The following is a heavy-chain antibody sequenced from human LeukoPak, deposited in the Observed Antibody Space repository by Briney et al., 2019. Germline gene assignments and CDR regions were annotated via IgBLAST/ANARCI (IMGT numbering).Heavy chain of an antibody. V-gene: IGHV4-39*01. CDR1: GASVTMGSYY. J-gene: IGHJ4*02. D-gene: IGHD3-22*01. Sequence: PSETLSLTCRVSGASVTMGSYYWAWIRQPPGKGLEWIGTFHFSGSTYYNPSLKSRVTISVDTSKNSVSLMLRSVTAADTAVYFCARPFQDYDKGTFFYFFDFWGQGILVTVSS. CDR3: ARPFQDYDKGTFFYFFDF. CDR2: FHFSGST.